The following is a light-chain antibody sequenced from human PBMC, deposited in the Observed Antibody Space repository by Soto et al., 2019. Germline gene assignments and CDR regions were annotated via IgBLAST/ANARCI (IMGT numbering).Light chain of an antibody. CDR1: SSDVGGYNY. CDR2: DVS. J-gene: IGLJ2*01. CDR3: SSYTSSSALGHVV. Sequence: QSALTQPASVSGSPGQSITISCTGTSSDVGGYNYVSWYQQHPGKAPKLMIYDVSNRPSGVSNRFSGSKSGNTASLTISGLQAEDEADYCCSSYTSSSALGHVVFGGGAKLTVL. V-gene: IGLV2-14*01.